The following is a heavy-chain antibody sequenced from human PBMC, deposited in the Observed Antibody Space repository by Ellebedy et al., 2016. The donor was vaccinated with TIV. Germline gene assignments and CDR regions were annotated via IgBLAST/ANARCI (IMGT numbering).Heavy chain of an antibody. CDR3: TTVYRYNYDSV. Sequence: GGSLRLSCAASGFTFSNAWMNWVRQAPGKGLEWVGRIKSKTDGGAADYAAPVKGRFTISRDDSKNTLYLQMKSLKTEDTAVYSCTTVYRYNYDSVWGQGTLVTVSS. J-gene: IGHJ4*02. CDR2: IKSKTDGGAA. CDR1: GFTFSNAW. V-gene: IGHV3-15*01. D-gene: IGHD5-18*01.